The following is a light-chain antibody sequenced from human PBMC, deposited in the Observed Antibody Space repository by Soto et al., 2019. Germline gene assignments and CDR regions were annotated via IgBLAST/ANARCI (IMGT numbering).Light chain of an antibody. CDR1: QCISSY. CDR2: AAS. CDR3: LPSYSTPIT. J-gene: IGKJ4*01. V-gene: IGKV1-39*01. Sequence: DIQMTQSPSSLSASVGDRVTITCRASQCISSYLNWYQQKPGKAATLLIYAASSLQSGLPSRFSCSGSGTDFTLTIRSLQPEDFAAYYCLPSYSTPITVGGGTTVEIK.